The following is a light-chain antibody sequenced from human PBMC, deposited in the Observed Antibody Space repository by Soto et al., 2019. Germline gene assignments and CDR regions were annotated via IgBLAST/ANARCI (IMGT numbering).Light chain of an antibody. CDR1: QDINIY. CDR3: QQYGNLPLT. V-gene: IGKV1-33*01. CDR2: DAS. Sequence: DIQMTQSPSSLSAFVGDRVTITCQASQDINIYLNWYQQKPGKAPKLLIYDASNLATGVPSKFSGSGSETHFTFTISSLQPEDIATYFCQQYGNLPLTFGGGTKVEIK. J-gene: IGKJ4*01.